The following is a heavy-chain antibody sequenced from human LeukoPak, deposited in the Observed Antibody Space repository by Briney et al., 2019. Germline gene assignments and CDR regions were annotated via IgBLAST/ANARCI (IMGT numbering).Heavy chain of an antibody. CDR1: GGSITSNSYY. CDR2: IYYSGNT. Sequence: SETLSLTCTVSGGSITSNSYYWGWIRQPPGKGLEWIGSIYYSGNTYYNPSLKSRASVSVDTSKNQFSLKLSSVTAADTAVYYCARVVYSHTYLWFDPWGQGTLVTVSS. CDR3: ARVVYSHTYLWFDP. J-gene: IGHJ5*02. D-gene: IGHD1-14*01. V-gene: IGHV4-39*07.